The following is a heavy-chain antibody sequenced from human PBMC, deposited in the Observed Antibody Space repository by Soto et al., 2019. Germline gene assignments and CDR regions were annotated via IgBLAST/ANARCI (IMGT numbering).Heavy chain of an antibody. V-gene: IGHV1-69*12. CDR3: AVGSVDTVPPGMKPFDP. CDR2: IIPIFGTA. J-gene: IGHJ5*02. Sequence: QVQLVQSGAEVKKPGSSVKVSCKASGGTFSNYAISWVRQAPGQGLEWMGGIIPIFGTANYAQKFQGRVTLPADECTRTADMELSSLRSEDAAIDYCAVGSVDTVPPGMKPFDPWGPGTLVSVSS. D-gene: IGHD5-18*01. CDR1: GGTFSNYA.